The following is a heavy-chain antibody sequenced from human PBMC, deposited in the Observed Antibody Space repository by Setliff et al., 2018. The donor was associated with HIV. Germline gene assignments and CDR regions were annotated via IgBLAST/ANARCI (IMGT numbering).Heavy chain of an antibody. CDR1: GFNFDDFG. CDR3: AKDKGSSGWSA. Sequence: GGSLRLSCAAAGFNFDDFGMSWVRQVPGKGLEWISAISDSGGGTYYADSVKGRFTVSRDNSKYTLYLQMNSLRVEDTAVYYCAKDKGSSGWSAWGQGTLVTVSS. CDR2: ISDSGGGT. J-gene: IGHJ5*02. V-gene: IGHV3-23*01. D-gene: IGHD6-19*01.